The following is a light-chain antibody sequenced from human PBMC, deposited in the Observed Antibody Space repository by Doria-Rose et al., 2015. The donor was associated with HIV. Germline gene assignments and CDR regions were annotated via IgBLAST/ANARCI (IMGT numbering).Light chain of an antibody. CDR1: QDINNF. CDR2: AAS. J-gene: IGKJ4*01. V-gene: IGKV1-27*01. Sequence: QVTPSPSSLSATVGDIVTITCRASQDINNFLAWYQQKPGKLPKLLIYAASTLHSGVPSRFSGSGSGTDFTLTISSLQPEDVATYYCQKYNSAPLTFGGGTRVETK. CDR3: QKYNSAPLT.